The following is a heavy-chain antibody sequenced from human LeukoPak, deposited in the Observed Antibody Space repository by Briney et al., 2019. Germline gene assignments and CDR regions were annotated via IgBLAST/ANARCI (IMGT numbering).Heavy chain of an antibody. V-gene: IGHV1-8*03. CDR1: GYTFTSYD. J-gene: IGHJ6*03. Sequence: ASVKVSCKASGYTFTSYDINWVRQATGQGLEWMGWMNPNSGNTGYAQKFQGRVTITRNTSISTAYMELSSLRSEDTAVYYCASWGYCSSTSCYTGHDRGYYYMDVWGKGTTVTVSS. CDR2: MNPNSGNT. D-gene: IGHD2-2*02. CDR3: ASWGYCSSTSCYTGHDRGYYYMDV.